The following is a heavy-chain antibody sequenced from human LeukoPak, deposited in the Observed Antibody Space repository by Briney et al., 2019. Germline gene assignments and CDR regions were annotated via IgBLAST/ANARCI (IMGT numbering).Heavy chain of an antibody. J-gene: IGHJ4*02. D-gene: IGHD6-13*01. CDR2: IDYSGTT. Sequence: SETLSLICTVSGGSIRRSSYYWGWIRQPPGKGLEWIGTIDYSGTTYYNPSLKSRVTMSVDTSKNQFSLKLTSVTAADTAMYYCARDHGNISWFYYWGQGILVAVSS. CDR1: GGSIRRSSYY. CDR3: ARDHGNISWFYY. V-gene: IGHV4-39*02.